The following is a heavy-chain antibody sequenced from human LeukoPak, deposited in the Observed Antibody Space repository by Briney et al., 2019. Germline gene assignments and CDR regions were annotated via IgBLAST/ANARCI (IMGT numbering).Heavy chain of an antibody. CDR2: INPILGIA. D-gene: IGHD3-9*01. J-gene: IGHJ6*02. CDR1: GDTFSGYA. CDR3: ARDFDWLLYVDYYYGMDV. Sequence: SVKVSCKASGDTFSGYAISWVRQAPGQGLEWMGRINPILGIANYAQKFQGRVTITADKSTSTAYMELSRLRSEDTAVYYCARDFDWLLYVDYYYGMDVWGQGTTVTVSS. V-gene: IGHV1-69*04.